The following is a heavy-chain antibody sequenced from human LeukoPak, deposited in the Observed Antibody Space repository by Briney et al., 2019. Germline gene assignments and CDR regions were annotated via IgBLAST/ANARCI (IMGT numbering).Heavy chain of an antibody. D-gene: IGHD5-24*01. CDR3: AKSRATRDVDDPFDI. Sequence: GRSLRLSCAASGFTFSIYGMHWVRQAPGKGLEWVVVVSYDERHIYYVDSVKGRFTISRDNSRNMVYLQMSSLRPEDTALYRCAKSRATRDVDDPFDIWGQGTLVTVSS. V-gene: IGHV3-30*18. CDR2: VSYDERHI. J-gene: IGHJ3*02. CDR1: GFTFSIYG.